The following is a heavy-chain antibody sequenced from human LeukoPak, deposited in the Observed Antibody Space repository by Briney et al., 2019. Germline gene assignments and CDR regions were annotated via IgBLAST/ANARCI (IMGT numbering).Heavy chain of an antibody. CDR2: IYTSGST. Sequence: PSETLSLTCTVSGGSISSYYWSWIRQPAGKGLEWIGRIYTSGSTNYNPSLKSRVTMSVDTSKNQFSLKLSSVTAADTAVYYCARDMYYDSSGYPLPYYYYYYGMDVWGQGTTVTVSS. CDR1: GGSISSYY. V-gene: IGHV4-4*07. D-gene: IGHD3-22*01. J-gene: IGHJ6*02. CDR3: ARDMYYDSSGYPLPYYYYYYGMDV.